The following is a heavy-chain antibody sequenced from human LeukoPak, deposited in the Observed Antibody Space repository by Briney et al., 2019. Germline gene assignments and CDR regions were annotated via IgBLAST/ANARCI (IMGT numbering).Heavy chain of an antibody. V-gene: IGHV4-34*01. D-gene: IGHD4-17*01. CDR2: INHSGST. CDR3: ARGPMTTVTSWFDP. J-gene: IGHJ5*02. CDR1: GGSFSGYY. Sequence: SETLSLTCAVYGGSFSGYYWSWIRQPPGKGLELIGEINHSGSTNYNPSLKSRVTISVDTSKNQFSLKLSSVTAADTAVYYCARGPMTTVTSWFDPWGQGTLVTVSS.